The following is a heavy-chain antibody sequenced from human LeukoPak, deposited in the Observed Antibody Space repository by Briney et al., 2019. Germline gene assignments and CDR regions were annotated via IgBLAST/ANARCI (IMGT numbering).Heavy chain of an antibody. Sequence: PGGSLRLSCAASGFTFSRFGMNWVRQAPGKGLEWVSYISSTGSPLYYADSVKGRFTISRDNAKNSLYLQMNSLRDDDTAVYYCAQKGGTDYWGQGTLVTVSS. V-gene: IGHV3-48*02. D-gene: IGHD2-15*01. CDR3: AQKGGTDY. CDR1: GFTFSRFG. CDR2: ISSTGSPL. J-gene: IGHJ4*02.